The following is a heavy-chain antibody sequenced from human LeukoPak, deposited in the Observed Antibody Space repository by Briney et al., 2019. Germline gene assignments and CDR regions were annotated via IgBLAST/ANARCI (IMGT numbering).Heavy chain of an antibody. V-gene: IGHV3-53*01. Sequence: GGSLRLSCTVSGWTVSSNSMCWVRQDPGTRLEWVSFIYSDNTHYSDSVKGRFTITRDNSKNTLYLQMNSLRAENTAVYFCARLKGFFFDYWSQGTLVTVSS. CDR1: GWTVSSNS. CDR3: ARLKGFFFDY. CDR2: IYSDNT. J-gene: IGHJ4*02.